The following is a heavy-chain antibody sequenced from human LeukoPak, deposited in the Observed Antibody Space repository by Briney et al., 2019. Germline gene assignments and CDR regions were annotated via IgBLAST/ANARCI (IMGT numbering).Heavy chain of an antibody. CDR2: ISWNSGDI. Sequence: GGSLRLSCAASGFTFDDYAMHWVRQAPGKGLEWVSGISWNSGDIGYADSVKGRFTISRDNAKNSLYLQMNSLRAEDTALYYCAKDIGRAAGSYYYGMDVWGQGTTVTVSS. D-gene: IGHD6-13*01. J-gene: IGHJ6*02. CDR3: AKDIGRAAGSYYYGMDV. CDR1: GFTFDDYA. V-gene: IGHV3-9*01.